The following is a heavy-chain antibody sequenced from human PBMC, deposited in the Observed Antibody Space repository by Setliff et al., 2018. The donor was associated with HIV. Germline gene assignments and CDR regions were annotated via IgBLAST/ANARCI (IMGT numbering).Heavy chain of an antibody. CDR1: GGSISSSNW. CDR2: IYHSGSI. Sequence: PSETLSLTCAVSGGSISSSNWWSWVRQPPGKGLEWIGEIYHSGSINYNPSLKSRVTISVDRSKNQFSLRLRYMTAADTAVYYCATEEGTTVHRIGFWGQGTLVTVSS. CDR3: ATEEGTTVHRIGF. J-gene: IGHJ4*02. D-gene: IGHD4-17*01. V-gene: IGHV4-4*02.